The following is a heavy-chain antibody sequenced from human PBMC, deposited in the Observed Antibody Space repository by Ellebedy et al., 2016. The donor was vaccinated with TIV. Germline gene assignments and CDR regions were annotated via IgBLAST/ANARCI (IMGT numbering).Heavy chain of an antibody. V-gene: IGHV3-74*01. D-gene: IGHD1-26*01. J-gene: IGHJ4*02. CDR1: GFTFNSYW. Sequence: GESLKISCVASGFTFNSYWMQWVRQAPGKGLVWVSGINSNGSSTFYADSVKGRFTVSRDNAKNTLYLQMNSLRAEDTAVYYCARAGRLPGGIDYWGQGTLVPVSS. CDR3: ARAGRLPGGIDY. CDR2: INSNGSST.